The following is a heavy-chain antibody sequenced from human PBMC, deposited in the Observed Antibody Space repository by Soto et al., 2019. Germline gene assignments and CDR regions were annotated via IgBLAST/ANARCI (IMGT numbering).Heavy chain of an antibody. CDR2: IYYSGST. J-gene: IGHJ6*03. CDR1: GGSISSYY. D-gene: IGHD2-2*01. V-gene: IGHV4-59*08. Sequence: PSETLSLTCTVSGGSISSYYWSWIRQPPGKGLEWIGYIYYSGSTNYNPSLKSRVTISVDTSKNQFSLKLSSVTAADTAVYYCALHPAYGQLPYYYYYYYMDVWGKGTTVTVSS. CDR3: ALHPAYGQLPYYYYYYYMDV.